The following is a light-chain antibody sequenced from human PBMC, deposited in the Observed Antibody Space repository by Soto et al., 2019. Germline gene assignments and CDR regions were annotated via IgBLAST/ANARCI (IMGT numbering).Light chain of an antibody. CDR3: QQYNNWPRT. V-gene: IGKV3-15*01. J-gene: IGKJ1*01. Sequence: EIVMTQSPATLSVSPGERATLSCRARQSVSSNLAWYQKKPGQAPRLLIYGASTRATGIPARFSGSGSGTEFTLTISSLQSEDFVVYYCQQYNNWPRTLGQGTKVDIK. CDR2: GAS. CDR1: QSVSSN.